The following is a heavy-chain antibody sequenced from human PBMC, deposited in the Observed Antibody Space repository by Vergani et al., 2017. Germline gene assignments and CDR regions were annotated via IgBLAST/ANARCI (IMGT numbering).Heavy chain of an antibody. V-gene: IGHV4-39*01. D-gene: IGHD6-13*01. CDR3: AGVTSSWYFNY. CDR1: GGSISSSSYY. CDR2: IYYSGST. Sequence: QLQLQESGPGLVKPSETLSLTCTVSGGSISSSSYYWGWIRQPPGKGLEWIGSIYYSGSTYYNPSLKSRVTISVDTSKNQFSLKLSSVTAADTAVYYCAGVTSSWYFNYWGQGTLVTVSS. J-gene: IGHJ4*02.